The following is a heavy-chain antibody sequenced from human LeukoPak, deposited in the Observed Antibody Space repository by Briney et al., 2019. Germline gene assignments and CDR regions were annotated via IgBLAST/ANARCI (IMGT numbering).Heavy chain of an antibody. Sequence: PSETLSLTCTVSGGPISTSYFWGWVRQPPGKGQEWIGTTDYSGTTYYNPSLKSRVTISVDTSKNQFSLKLSSVTAPDTAVYYCARHSGGSYVFAFDIWGQGTMFTVSS. J-gene: IGHJ3*02. CDR2: TDYSGTT. CDR1: GGPISTSYF. D-gene: IGHD2-15*01. V-gene: IGHV4-39*01. CDR3: ARHSGGSYVFAFDI.